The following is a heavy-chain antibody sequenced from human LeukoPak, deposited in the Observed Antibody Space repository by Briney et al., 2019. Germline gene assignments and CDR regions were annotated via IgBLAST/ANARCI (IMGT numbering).Heavy chain of an antibody. CDR1: GGSFSGYY. CDR2: INHSGST. CDR3: ARGGGYSYGFIGIPFDY. D-gene: IGHD5-18*01. Sequence: SETLSLTCAVYGGSFSGYYWSWIRQPPGKGLERIGEINHSGSTNYNPSLKSRFTISVDTSKNQFSLKLSSVTAADTAVYYCARGGGYSYGFIGIPFDYWGQGTLVTVSS. J-gene: IGHJ4*02. V-gene: IGHV4-34*01.